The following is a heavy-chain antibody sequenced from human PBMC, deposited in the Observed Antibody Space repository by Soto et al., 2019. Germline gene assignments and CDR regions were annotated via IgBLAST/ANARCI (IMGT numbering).Heavy chain of an antibody. CDR1: GGTFSSYA. D-gene: IGHD6-25*01. CDR2: FNPKVGKT. Sequence: GASVKVACKASGGTFSSYAISWVRQAPGQGLEWMGGFNPKVGKTIYAQKFQGRVTMTEDTSTDTAYMELSSLRSEDTAVYYCATAQGYSSAPFDPWGQGTLVTVSS. CDR3: ATAQGYSSAPFDP. J-gene: IGHJ5*02. V-gene: IGHV1-69*10.